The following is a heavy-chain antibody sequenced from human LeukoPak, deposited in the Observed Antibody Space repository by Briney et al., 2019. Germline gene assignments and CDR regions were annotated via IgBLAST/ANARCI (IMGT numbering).Heavy chain of an antibody. CDR1: GFTFSNYA. V-gene: IGHV3-23*01. Sequence: GGSLRLSCAASGFTFSNYAMSWVRQAPGKGLECVSSISGGSTYYAESVKGRFTISRDNSKNTLYLQMNSLRAEDTAVYYCTDSVNWGQGTLVTVSS. CDR2: ISGGST. J-gene: IGHJ4*02. CDR3: TDSVN.